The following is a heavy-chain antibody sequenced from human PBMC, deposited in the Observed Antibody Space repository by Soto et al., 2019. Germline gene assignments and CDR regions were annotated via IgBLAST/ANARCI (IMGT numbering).Heavy chain of an antibody. CDR1: GFSLSSHA. V-gene: IGHV3-23*01. J-gene: IGHJ4*02. CDR3: AKVGSFYVPRSPFDS. D-gene: IGHD1-26*01. Sequence: HPGGSLRLSCVASGFSLSSHAVSWVRQTPEKGLEWVSGISGNSGFTYYTDSVKGRFTISRDNSKNTLFLQMNALRDEDTAIYYCAKVGSFYVPRSPFDSWGRGIVVTVSS. CDR2: ISGNSGFT.